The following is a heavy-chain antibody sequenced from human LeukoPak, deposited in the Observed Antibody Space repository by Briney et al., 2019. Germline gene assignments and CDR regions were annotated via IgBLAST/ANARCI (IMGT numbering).Heavy chain of an antibody. J-gene: IGHJ4*02. D-gene: IGHD3-3*01. CDR3: ARDGVLRFLEWLPLTFDY. CDR2: INPSGGST. V-gene: IGHV1-46*01. Sequence: ASVKVSCKASGYTFTSYYMHWVRQAPGQGLEWMGIINPSGGSTSYAQKFQGRVTMTRDTSTSTVYMELRSLRSDDTAVYYCARDGVLRFLEWLPLTFDYWGQGTLVTVSS. CDR1: GYTFTSYY.